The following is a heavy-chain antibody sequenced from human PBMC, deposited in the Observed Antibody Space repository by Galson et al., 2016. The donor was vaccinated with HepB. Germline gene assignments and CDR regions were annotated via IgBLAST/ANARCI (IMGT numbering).Heavy chain of an antibody. CDR1: GFTFSSYA. J-gene: IGHJ3*02. V-gene: IGHV3-30*04. D-gene: IGHD1-26*01. Sequence: SLRLSCAASGFTFSSYAMHWVRQAPGKGLEWVALISYDGGNNYYADSVQGRCTITRDTSASTAYMELNSLGSEDTAVYYCARVTVYSGSYYYAFEIWGQGTIVTVSS. CDR2: ISYDGGNN. CDR3: ARVTVYSGSYYYAFEI.